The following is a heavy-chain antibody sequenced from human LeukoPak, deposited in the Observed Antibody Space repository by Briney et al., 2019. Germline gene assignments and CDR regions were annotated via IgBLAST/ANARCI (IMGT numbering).Heavy chain of an antibody. D-gene: IGHD6-19*01. V-gene: IGHV3-21*01. Sequence: KPGGSLRLSCAASGFTFSSYAMHWVRQAPGKGLEWVSSISSSSSYIYYADSVKGRFTISRDNAKNSLYLQMNSLRAEDTAVYYCARDKASYSSGWYTEGLIDYWGQGTLVTVSS. CDR2: ISSSSSYI. J-gene: IGHJ4*02. CDR1: GFTFSSYA. CDR3: ARDKASYSSGWYTEGLIDY.